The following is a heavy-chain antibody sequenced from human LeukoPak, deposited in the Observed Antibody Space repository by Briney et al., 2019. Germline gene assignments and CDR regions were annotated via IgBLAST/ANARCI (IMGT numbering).Heavy chain of an antibody. D-gene: IGHD2-2*01. V-gene: IGHV1-2*02. CDR1: GYTFTGYY. J-gene: IGHJ5*02. Sequence: GASVKVSCQACGYTFTGYYMHWVRQAPGQGLEGMGWINPNSWGTHFAQKFQGRVTMTRDTSISTAYMELSRLRSDDTAVYYCARSGLVVVPAALLNWFDPWGQGTLVTVSS. CDR2: INPNSWGT. CDR3: ARSGLVVVPAALLNWFDP.